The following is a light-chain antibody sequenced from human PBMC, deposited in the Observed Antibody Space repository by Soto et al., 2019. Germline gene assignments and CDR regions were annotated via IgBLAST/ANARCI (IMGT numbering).Light chain of an antibody. Sequence: DIQMTQSPSTLSASVGDRVTITCRASQSISSWLAWYLQKPGKAPILLISRASRLESEVPSRFSGSGSGTEFTLTISSLRPDECGAFCWQLYDCQWTFGQGTKVEIK. V-gene: IGKV1-5*03. J-gene: IGKJ1*01. CDR2: RAS. CDR1: QSISSW. CDR3: QLYDCQWT.